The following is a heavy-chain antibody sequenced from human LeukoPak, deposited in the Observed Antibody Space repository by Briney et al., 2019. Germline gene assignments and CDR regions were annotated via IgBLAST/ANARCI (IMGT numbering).Heavy chain of an antibody. CDR2: ISYDGSNK. CDR3: AKEGRSGLSYFQH. J-gene: IGHJ1*01. D-gene: IGHD1-26*01. CDR1: GFTFSNYG. V-gene: IGHV3-30*18. Sequence: PGGSLRLSCAASGFTFSNYGMHWVRQAPGKGLEWVTVISYDGSNKYYADSVKGRFTISRDNSKNTLSLQMNSLRADDTAVYYCAKEGRSGLSYFQHWGQGTLVTVSS.